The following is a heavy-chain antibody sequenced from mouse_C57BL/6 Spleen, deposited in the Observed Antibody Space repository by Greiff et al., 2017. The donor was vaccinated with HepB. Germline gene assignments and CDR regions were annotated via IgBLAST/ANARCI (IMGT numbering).Heavy chain of an antibody. J-gene: IGHJ4*01. Sequence: VQLQQPGAELVMPGASVKLSCKASGYTFTSYWMHWVKQRPGQGLEWIGEIDPSDSYTNYNQKFKGKSTLTVDKSSSTAYMQLSSLTSEDSAVYYCAGGYGNPYAMDYWGQGTSVTVSS. V-gene: IGHV1-69*01. CDR3: AGGYGNPYAMDY. CDR2: IDPSDSYT. D-gene: IGHD2-1*01. CDR1: GYTFTSYW.